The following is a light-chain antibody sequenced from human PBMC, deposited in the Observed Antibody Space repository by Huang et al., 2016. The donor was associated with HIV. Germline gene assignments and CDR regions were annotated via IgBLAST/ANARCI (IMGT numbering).Light chain of an antibody. CDR3: QYGKT. V-gene: IGKV1-5*03. Sequence: DIQMTQSPSTLSAFVGDRLTTTCRASQNISSWLAWYQQKPGKAPRLLIYKISSLESGVPSRFSGSGSGTEFTLTISSLQPDDIGTYYCQYGKTFGQGSKVEVK. CDR1: QNISSW. J-gene: IGKJ1*01. CDR2: KIS.